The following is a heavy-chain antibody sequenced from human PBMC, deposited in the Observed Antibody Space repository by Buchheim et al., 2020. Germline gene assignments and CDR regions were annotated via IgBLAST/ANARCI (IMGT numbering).Heavy chain of an antibody. V-gene: IGHV4-39*07. CDR1: GDSISSRSYY. J-gene: IGHJ2*01. CDR3: ARPIYGPNRYSDL. Sequence: QLQLQESGPGLVKPSETLSLTCTVSGDSISSRSYYWGWIRQPPGKGLEWIGSIYYSGSTYYNPSLKSRVTISVDTSKNQFSLKLTSVTAADTAVYYCARPIYGPNRYSDLWGRGTL. D-gene: IGHD4-17*01. CDR2: IYYSGST.